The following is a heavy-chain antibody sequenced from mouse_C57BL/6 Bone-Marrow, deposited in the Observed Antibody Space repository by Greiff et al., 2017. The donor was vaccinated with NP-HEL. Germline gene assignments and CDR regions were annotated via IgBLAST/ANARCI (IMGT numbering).Heavy chain of an antibody. J-gene: IGHJ4*01. CDR2: IRNKANGYTI. D-gene: IGHD2-4*01. V-gene: IGHV7-3*01. CDR1: GFTFTDYY. CDR3: ARSIYYDYADDPFYGMDY. Sequence: EVKLMESGGGLVQPGGSLSLSCAASGFTFTDYYMSWVRQPPGKALEWVGFIRNKANGYTIEYSASVKGRFTISRDNSQSILYLQMNALRGEDSATYYCARSIYYDYADDPFYGMDYWGQGTSVTVSS.